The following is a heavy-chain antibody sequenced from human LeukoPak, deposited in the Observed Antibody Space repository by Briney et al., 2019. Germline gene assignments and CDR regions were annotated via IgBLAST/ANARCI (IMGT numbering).Heavy chain of an antibody. V-gene: IGHV3-30-3*01. CDR2: ISYDGSNK. CDR3: ARDYDILTGPGYYYYHGMDV. CDR1: GFTFSTYA. J-gene: IGHJ6*02. D-gene: IGHD3-9*01. Sequence: PGRSLRLSCAASGFTFSTYAMHRVRQAPGKGLEWVAVISYDGSNKYYADSVKGRFTISRDNSKNTLYLQMNSLRAEDTAVYYCARDYDILTGPGYYYYHGMDVWGQGTTVTDSS.